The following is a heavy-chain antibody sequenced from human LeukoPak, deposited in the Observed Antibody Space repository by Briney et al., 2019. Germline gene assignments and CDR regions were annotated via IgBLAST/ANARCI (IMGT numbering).Heavy chain of an antibody. J-gene: IGHJ4*02. Sequence: GGSLRLSCAASGFTFSRYWMHWVRQAPGKGLVGVSRIKSDGSNTKYADSVKGRFSISRDNAMNTLYLQMNSLRAEDTAVYYCASRSFQVRSAWNPGRDWGQGTLVTVSS. CDR1: GFTFSRYW. CDR2: IKSDGSNT. CDR3: ASRSFQVRSAWNPGRD. D-gene: IGHD1-1*01. V-gene: IGHV3-74*03.